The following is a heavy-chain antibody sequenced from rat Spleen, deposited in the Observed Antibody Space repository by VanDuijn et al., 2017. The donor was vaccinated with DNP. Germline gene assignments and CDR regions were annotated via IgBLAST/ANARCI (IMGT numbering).Heavy chain of an antibody. J-gene: IGHJ3*01. Sequence: EVQLVESGGGLIQPERSLKLSCTASGFTFRNYDMAWVRQAPTKGLEWVASINTGGGNTHYRDPVKGRFTISRENAESTLYLQMDSLRSEDTATYYCATVHYYDGTRFAYWGQGTLVTVSS. CDR2: INTGGGNT. CDR3: ATVHYYDGTRFAY. D-gene: IGHD1-12*02. CDR1: GFTFRNYD. V-gene: IGHV5S23*01.